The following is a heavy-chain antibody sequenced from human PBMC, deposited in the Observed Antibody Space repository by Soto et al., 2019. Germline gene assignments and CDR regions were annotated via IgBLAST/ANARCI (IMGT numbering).Heavy chain of an antibody. J-gene: IGHJ6*02. CDR1: GGSFSGYY. V-gene: IGHV4-34*01. CDR3: ARGRAGMKRRYYYGMDV. CDR2: INHSGST. Sequence: QVQLQQWGAGLLKPSETLSLTCAVYGGSFSGYYWSWIRQPPGKGLEWIGEINHSGSTNYNPSLKSRVTISVDTSKNQYSLKLSSVTAADTAVYYCARGRAGMKRRYYYGMDVWGQGTTVTVSS.